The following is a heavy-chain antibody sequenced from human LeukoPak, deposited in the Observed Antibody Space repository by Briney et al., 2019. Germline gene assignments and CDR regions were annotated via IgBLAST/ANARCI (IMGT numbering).Heavy chain of an antibody. V-gene: IGHV4-34*01. CDR2: INHSGST. J-gene: IGHJ5*02. CDR1: GGSFSGYY. Sequence: SETLSLTCAVYGGSFSGYYWSWIRQPPGKGLEWIGEINHSGSTNYNPSLKSRVTISVDTSKNQFSLKLSSVTAAGTAVFYCARGHEGVVVAATNWFDPWGQGTLVTVSS. CDR3: ARGHEGVVVAATNWFDP. D-gene: IGHD2-15*01.